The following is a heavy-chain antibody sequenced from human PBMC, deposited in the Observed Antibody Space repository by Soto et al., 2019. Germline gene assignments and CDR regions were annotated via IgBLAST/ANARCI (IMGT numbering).Heavy chain of an antibody. J-gene: IGHJ5*02. CDR2: IYYSGST. CDR3: ARRGWHGWFDP. V-gene: IGHV4-59*08. Sequence: SETLSLTCTVSGGSISSYYWSWIRQPPGKGLEWIGYIYYSGSTNYNPSLKSRVTISVDTSKNQFSLKLSSVTAADTAVYYCARRGWHGWFDPWGQGTLVTVSS. CDR1: GGSISSYY. D-gene: IGHD2-15*01.